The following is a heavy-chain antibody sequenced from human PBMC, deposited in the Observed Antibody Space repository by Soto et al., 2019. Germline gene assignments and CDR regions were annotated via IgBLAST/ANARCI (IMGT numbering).Heavy chain of an antibody. D-gene: IGHD3-16*02. V-gene: IGHV4-34*01. CDR2: INHSGST. CDR3: ARIRPFGGVIGIRRRDY. J-gene: IGHJ4*02. CDR1: GGSFSGYY. Sequence: SETLSLTCAVYGGSFSGYYWSWIRQPPGKGLEWIGEINHSGSTNYNPSLKSRVTISVDTSKNQFSLKLSSVTAADTAVYYCARIRPFGGVIGIRRRDYWGQGTLVTVSS.